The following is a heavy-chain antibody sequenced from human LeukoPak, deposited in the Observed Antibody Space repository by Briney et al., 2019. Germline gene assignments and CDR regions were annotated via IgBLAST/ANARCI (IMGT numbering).Heavy chain of an antibody. CDR3: ARGWVYDFWSGFAFDY. Sequence: PGGSLRLSCAACGFTFSSYDMHWVRQATGKGLEWVSAIGTAGDTYYPGSVKGQFTISRENAKNSLYLQMNSLRAGDTAVYYCARGWVYDFWSGFAFDYWGQGTLVTVSS. J-gene: IGHJ4*02. D-gene: IGHD3-3*01. CDR1: GFTFSSYD. V-gene: IGHV3-13*03. CDR2: IGTAGDT.